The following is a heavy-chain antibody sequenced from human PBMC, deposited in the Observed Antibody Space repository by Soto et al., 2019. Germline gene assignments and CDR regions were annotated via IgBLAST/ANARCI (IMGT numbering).Heavy chain of an antibody. CDR2: VKYDGSQT. Sequence: LRLSCADSGSTFSSYWMSWVRQAPGQGLEWVANVKYDGSQTYYVGSVKGRFTISRDNAKNSLYLQMNSLRAEDTAVYYCTRDFQGPLDYGMDVWGQGTTVTVSS. CDR3: TRDFQGPLDYGMDV. V-gene: IGHV3-7*01. D-gene: IGHD1-1*01. CDR1: GSTFSSYW. J-gene: IGHJ6*02.